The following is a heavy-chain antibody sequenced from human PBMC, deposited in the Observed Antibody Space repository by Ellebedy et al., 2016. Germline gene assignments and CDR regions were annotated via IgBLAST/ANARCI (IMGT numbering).Heavy chain of an antibody. J-gene: IGHJ4*02. D-gene: IGHD1-1*01. Sequence: ASVKVSXKASRFIFTHYYMHWVRQAPGQGLEWMGIIYPDGVTTTYAQKFQGRVTITRDTSTGTFYIELSSLTSEDTALYYCARDANDAFDHWGQGTLVTVSS. CDR1: RFIFTHYY. CDR2: IYPDGVTT. CDR3: ARDANDAFDH. V-gene: IGHV1-46*01.